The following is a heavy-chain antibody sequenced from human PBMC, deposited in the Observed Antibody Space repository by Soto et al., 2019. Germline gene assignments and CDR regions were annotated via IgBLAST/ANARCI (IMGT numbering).Heavy chain of an antibody. CDR1: GGSFSGYL. D-gene: IGHD1-26*01. V-gene: IGHV4-34*01. J-gene: IGHJ4*02. Sequence: SETLSLTSAVSGGSFSGYLWTWIRQTPGKGLQWIGQINHSGNSIYNPSLKNRVTISTMSNNKFSLELSSVTAADTAVYYCTRGLFSGSYYSGGWYYFDSWGQGTMVT. CDR3: TRGLFSGSYYSGGWYYFDS. CDR2: INHSGNS.